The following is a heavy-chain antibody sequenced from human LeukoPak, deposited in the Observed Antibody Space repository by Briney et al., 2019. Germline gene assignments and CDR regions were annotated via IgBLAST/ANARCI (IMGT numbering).Heavy chain of an antibody. V-gene: IGHV4-59*01. D-gene: IGHD5-18*01. CDR3: AREVGYSYGSGYFDY. Sequence: SETLSLTCTVSGGSISSYYWSWIRQPPGKGLEWIGYIYYIGSPNYNPSLKSRVTISVDTSKTQFSLKLSSVTAADTAVYYCAREVGYSYGSGYFDYWGQGTLVTVSS. CDR1: GGSISSYY. CDR2: IYYIGSP. J-gene: IGHJ4*02.